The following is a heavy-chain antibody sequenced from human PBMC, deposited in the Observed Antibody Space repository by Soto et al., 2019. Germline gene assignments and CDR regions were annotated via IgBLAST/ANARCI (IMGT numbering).Heavy chain of an antibody. J-gene: IGHJ4*02. CDR3: ARGWYGDY. CDR1: GYTFTSYG. D-gene: IGHD2-15*01. CDR2: ISAHNGNT. Sequence: QVHLVQSGAEVKKPGASVKVSCKASGYTFTSYGITWVRQAPGQGLEWMGWISAHNGNTDYAQKLQGRVIVTRDTSTSTTYTQLMGLISDDTAVYYCARGWYGDYWGQGALVTLSS. V-gene: IGHV1-18*01.